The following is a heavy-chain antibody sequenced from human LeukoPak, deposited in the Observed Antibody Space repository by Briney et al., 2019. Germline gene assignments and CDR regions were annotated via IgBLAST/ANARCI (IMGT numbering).Heavy chain of an antibody. CDR3: ARAGTYYYDSSGFL. J-gene: IGHJ4*02. D-gene: IGHD3-22*01. Sequence: SETLSLTCTVSGGSISSYYWSWIRQSPGKGLEWIGYIHYSGSTNYNPSPESRVTISVDTSKNQFSLKLSSVTAADTAVYYCARAGTYYYDSSGFLWGQGSLVTVSS. CDR2: IHYSGST. V-gene: IGHV4-59*01. CDR1: GGSISSYY.